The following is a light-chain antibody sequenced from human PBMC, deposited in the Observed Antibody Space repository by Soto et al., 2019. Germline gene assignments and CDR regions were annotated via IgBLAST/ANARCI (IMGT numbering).Light chain of an antibody. CDR1: QSVSTS. CDR3: QQYNNWWT. Sequence: EIVMTQSPATLSVSPGETATLSCSASQSVSTSLAWYQPKPGQAPRLLISGASTRATGVPARFSGSGSETEFTLTISSPQSEDCAVYYCQQYNNWWTVGQGTKVEIK. CDR2: GAS. J-gene: IGKJ1*01. V-gene: IGKV3-15*01.